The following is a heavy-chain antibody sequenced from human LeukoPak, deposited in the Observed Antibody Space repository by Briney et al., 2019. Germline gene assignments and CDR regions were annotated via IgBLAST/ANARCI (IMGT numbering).Heavy chain of an antibody. V-gene: IGHV4-61*01. Sequence: SETLSLTCTVSGGSVSSGSYYWSWLRQPPGTGLEWIGYIYYSGSTNYNPSLKSRVTISVDTSKNQFSLKLSSVTAADTAVYYCARWVYYGYYFDYWGQGTLVTVSS. CDR1: GGSVSSGSYY. D-gene: IGHD3-10*01. CDR2: IYYSGST. CDR3: ARWVYYGYYFDY. J-gene: IGHJ4*02.